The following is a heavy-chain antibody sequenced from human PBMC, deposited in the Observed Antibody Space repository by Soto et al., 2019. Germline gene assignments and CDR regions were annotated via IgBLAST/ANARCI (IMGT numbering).Heavy chain of an antibody. D-gene: IGHD2-2*01. J-gene: IGHJ6*03. CDR1: GYTFTSYG. CDR2: ISAYNGNT. V-gene: IGHV1-18*01. CDR3: ARTDGIVVVPAAMRWDYYYYYMDV. Sequence: ASVKVSCKASGYTFTSYGISWVRQASGQGLEWMGWISAYNGNTNYAQKLQGRVTMTTDTSTSTAYMELRSLRSDDTAVYYCARTDGIVVVPAAMRWDYYYYYMDVWGKGTTVTAP.